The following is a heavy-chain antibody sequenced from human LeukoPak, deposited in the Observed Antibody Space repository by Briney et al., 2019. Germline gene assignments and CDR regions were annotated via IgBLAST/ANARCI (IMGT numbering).Heavy chain of an antibody. CDR3: ARDPQLTGDNRFDY. Sequence: GGSLRLSCAISGFTFSACELTWVRQAPGKGLEWVSYISRSGSTRYYADSVKGRFTISRDNAKNSLYLQMNSLRAEDTAVYYCARDPQLTGDNRFDYWGQGTLVTVSS. J-gene: IGHJ4*02. CDR2: ISRSGSTR. D-gene: IGHD7-27*01. V-gene: IGHV3-48*03. CDR1: GFTFSACE.